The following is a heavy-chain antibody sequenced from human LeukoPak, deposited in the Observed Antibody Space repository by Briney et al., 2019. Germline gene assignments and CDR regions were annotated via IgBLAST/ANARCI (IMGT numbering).Heavy chain of an antibody. CDR1: GDSITSGGFY. V-gene: IGHV4-39*01. CDR3: ARRDYAAWFDP. J-gene: IGHJ5*02. Sequence: SETLSLTCNVTGDSITSGGFYWAWIRQSPGKGLEWIGNVYYSGSTQYNPSLKGRVTISMDMPKNQFSLNLKSVSVTDTAIYYCARRDYAAWFDPWGQGTLVIVSS. D-gene: IGHD4/OR15-4a*01. CDR2: VYYSGST.